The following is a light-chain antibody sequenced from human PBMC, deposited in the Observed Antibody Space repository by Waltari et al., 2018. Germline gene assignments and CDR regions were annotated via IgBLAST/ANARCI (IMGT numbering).Light chain of an antibody. J-gene: IGKJ1*01. CDR3: QHYVRLPVA. CDR2: DAS. V-gene: IGKV3-20*01. CDR1: QSVRRA. Sequence: DIVLTQSPGTLSLSPGERATLSCRASQSVRRAFAWYQQRPGQASRLLIYDASNRATGIPDRFSGSGSGTDFSLTISRLEPEDFAVYYCQHYVRLPVAFGQGTKVEIK.